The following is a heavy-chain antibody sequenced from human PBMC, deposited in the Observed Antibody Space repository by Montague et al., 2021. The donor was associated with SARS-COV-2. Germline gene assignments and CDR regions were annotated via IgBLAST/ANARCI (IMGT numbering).Heavy chain of an antibody. CDR1: GGSISSYY. CDR2: IYYSGST. V-gene: IGHV4-59*08. Sequence: SETLSLTCTVSGGSISSYYWSWIRQPPGKGLEWIGNIYYSGSTXXXPSXXXRVTISVDTSKNQFSLKLSSVTAADTAVYYCARLSHKMPEAAFDIWGQGTMVTVPS. J-gene: IGHJ3*02. CDR3: ARLSHKMPEAAFDI. D-gene: IGHD2-2*01.